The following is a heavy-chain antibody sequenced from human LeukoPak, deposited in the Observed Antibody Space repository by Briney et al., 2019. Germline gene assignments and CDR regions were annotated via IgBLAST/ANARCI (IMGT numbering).Heavy chain of an antibody. CDR3: AREGLIVATTAYHDAFDI. D-gene: IGHD5-12*01. V-gene: IGHV1-18*01. CDR2: ISAYNGNT. J-gene: IGHJ3*02. CDR1: GYTFTSYG. Sequence: GASVKVSCKASGYTFTSYGISWVRQAPGQGLEWMGWISAYNGNTNYAQKLQGRVTMTTDTSTSTAYMELRSLRSDDTAVYYCAREGLIVATTAYHDAFDIWGQGTMVTVSS.